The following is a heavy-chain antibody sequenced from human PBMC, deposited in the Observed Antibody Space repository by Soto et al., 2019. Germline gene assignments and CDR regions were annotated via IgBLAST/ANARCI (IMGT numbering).Heavy chain of an antibody. CDR1: GFTFSSYA. D-gene: IGHD6-13*01. V-gene: IGHV3-23*01. CDR2: ISGSGGST. Sequence: GGSLRLSCAASGFTFSSYAMSWVRQAPGKGLEWVSAISGSGGSTYYADSVRGRFTISRDNSKNTLYLKMNSLRAEDTAVYYWAKDVRTGPLQQPFNWFDPWGQGTLVTVSS. J-gene: IGHJ5*02. CDR3: AKDVRTGPLQQPFNWFDP.